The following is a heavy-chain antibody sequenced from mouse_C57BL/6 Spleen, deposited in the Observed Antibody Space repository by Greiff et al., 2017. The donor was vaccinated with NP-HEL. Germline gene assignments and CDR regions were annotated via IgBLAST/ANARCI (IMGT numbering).Heavy chain of an antibody. Sequence: VQLKQSGAELVRPGASVKLSCTASGFNIKDDYMHWVKQRPEQGLEWIGWIDPENGDTEYASKFQGKATITADTSSNTAYLQLSSLTSEDTAVYYCTTDGNHSFDYWGQGTTLTVSS. CDR3: TTDGNHSFDY. D-gene: IGHD2-1*01. CDR2: IDPENGDT. CDR1: GFNIKDDY. J-gene: IGHJ2*01. V-gene: IGHV14-4*01.